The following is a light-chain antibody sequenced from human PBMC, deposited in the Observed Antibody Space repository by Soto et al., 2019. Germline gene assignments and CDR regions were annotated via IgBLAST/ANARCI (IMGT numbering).Light chain of an antibody. CDR2: DVS. V-gene: IGLV2-14*01. CDR3: SSYTSSDTDV. Sequence: QSVLTQPASVSGSPGQSITISCTGTSSDVGFSNYVSWFQQHPGKAPKLIISDVSNRPSGVSNRFSGSKSGNTASLTISGLQAEDEADYYCSSYTSSDTDVFGPGTKVTVL. CDR1: SSDVGFSNY. J-gene: IGLJ1*01.